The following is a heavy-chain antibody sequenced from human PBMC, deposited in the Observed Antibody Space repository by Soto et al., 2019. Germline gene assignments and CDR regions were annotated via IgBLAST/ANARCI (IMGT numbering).Heavy chain of an antibody. CDR1: GFIFSIYG. J-gene: IGHJ6*01. CDR2: ISYDGSYQ. D-gene: IGHD6-13*01. CDR3: AKDVATPGSKYYYGMEV. V-gene: IGHV3-30*18. Sequence: GGSLRLSCSSSGFIFSIYGMHWVRQSPGKWLEWVAVISYDGSYQYYADSVKGRFTISRDNSKNTLYLEMNSLRIEDTAVYSCAKDVATPGSKYYYGMEVLGQVTTCTVTS.